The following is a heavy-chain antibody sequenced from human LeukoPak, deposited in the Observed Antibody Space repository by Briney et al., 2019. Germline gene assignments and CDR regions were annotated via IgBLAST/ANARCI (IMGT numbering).Heavy chain of an antibody. CDR3: ARESGGTYYVALDI. CDR2: IDDSSRSL. CDR1: GFTFRTYS. D-gene: IGHD1-26*01. Sequence: GGSLRLSCAASGFTFRTYSMNWVSQAPGKGLEWVSSIDDSSRSLYYADAVKGRFTISRDNAKNSLYLQMNSLRAEDTAVYYCARESGGTYYVALDIWSQGTMVTVSS. V-gene: IGHV3-21*01. J-gene: IGHJ3*02.